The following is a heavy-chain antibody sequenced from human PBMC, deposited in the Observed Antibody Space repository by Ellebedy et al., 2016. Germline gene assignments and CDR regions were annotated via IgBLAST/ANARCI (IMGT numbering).Heavy chain of an antibody. CDR3: ARDLRGGYEKFDY. J-gene: IGHJ4*02. D-gene: IGHD5-12*01. V-gene: IGHV7-4-1*02. CDR1: GYTFTHYA. CDR2: INTNTGNP. Sequence: ASVKVSCKASGYTFTHYAMNWVRQAPGQGLEWVGWINTNTGNPTYAQGFTGRFVFSLDTSVSTAYLQISSLKAEDTAVYYCARDLRGGYEKFDYWGQGTLVTVSS.